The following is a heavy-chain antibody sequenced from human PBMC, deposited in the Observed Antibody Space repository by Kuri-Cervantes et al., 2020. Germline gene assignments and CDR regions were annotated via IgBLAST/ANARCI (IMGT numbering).Heavy chain of an antibody. V-gene: IGHV4-34*01. CDR3: ARGRGRVYGETRLIDY. J-gene: IGHJ4*02. CDR2: ISHSGSP. Sequence: SETLSLTCTVSGGSISGYYWSWIRQPPGKGLEWIGEISHSGSPNYNPSLKSRVTISVDTSKNQFSLRLRSVTAADTAFYYCARGRGRVYGETRLIDYWDQGAPVTVSS. CDR1: GGSISGYY. D-gene: IGHD4-17*01.